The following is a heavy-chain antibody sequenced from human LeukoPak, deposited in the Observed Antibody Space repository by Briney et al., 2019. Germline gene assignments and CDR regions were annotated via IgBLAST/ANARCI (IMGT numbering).Heavy chain of an antibody. CDR1: GFTFSSDC. Sequence: PGRSLTLSCAASGFTFSSDCMHCARQAPGKGLEWVAVISYDGSNKYYADSVKGRFTISRDNSKNTLYLQMNSLRAEDTAVYYCAKASPGIVVVPAAMHFDYWGQGTLVTVSS. D-gene: IGHD2-2*01. V-gene: IGHV3-30*18. CDR3: AKASPGIVVVPAAMHFDY. CDR2: ISYDGSNK. J-gene: IGHJ4*02.